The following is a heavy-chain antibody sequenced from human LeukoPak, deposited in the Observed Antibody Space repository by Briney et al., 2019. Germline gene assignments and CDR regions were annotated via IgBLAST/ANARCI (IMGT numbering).Heavy chain of an antibody. J-gene: IGHJ6*03. CDR1: GFTFSSYS. V-gene: IGHV3-21*01. CDR2: ISSSSSYI. Sequence: GGPLRLSCAASGFTFSSYSMNWVRQAPGKGLEWVSSISSSSSYIYYADSVKGRFTISRDNTKNSLYLQMNSLRAEDTAVYYCAREHHYYYMDVWGKGTTVTVSS. CDR3: AREHHYYYMDV.